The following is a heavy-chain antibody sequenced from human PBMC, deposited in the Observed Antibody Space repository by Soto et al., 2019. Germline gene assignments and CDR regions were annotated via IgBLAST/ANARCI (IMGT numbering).Heavy chain of an antibody. CDR3: ARQPTTGDTDLWFDP. D-gene: IGHD2-21*01. Sequence: QLQLLESGPGLVKASETLSLTCSVSGGSISTSRSYWAWIRQPPGKGLEWLANIFYSGSTFYNPSPASRVSVSVDTSKNEFSLKFRSVTAADTAVYYCARQPTTGDTDLWFDPWGQGTLVTVSS. CDR1: GGSISTSRSY. V-gene: IGHV4-39*01. J-gene: IGHJ5*02. CDR2: IFYSGST.